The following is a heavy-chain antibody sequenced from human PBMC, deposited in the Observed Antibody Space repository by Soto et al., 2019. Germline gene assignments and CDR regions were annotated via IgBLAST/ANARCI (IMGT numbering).Heavy chain of an antibody. CDR2: IYSDGST. CDR1: GFTVNTNS. Sequence: EVQLVESGGGLVQPGGSLRPSCAASGFTVNTNSMVWVRRAPGKGLEWVSVIYSDGSTYYADSVKGRFIISRDNSNNTLYFQMNSLRAEDTAVYYCATLTKYDILTGFYPCWGQGTLVTVSS. V-gene: IGHV3-66*01. J-gene: IGHJ4*02. D-gene: IGHD3-9*01. CDR3: ATLTKYDILTGFYPC.